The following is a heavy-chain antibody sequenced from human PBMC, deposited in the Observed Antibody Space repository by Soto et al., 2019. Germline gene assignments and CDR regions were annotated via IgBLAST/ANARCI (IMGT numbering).Heavy chain of an antibody. CDR3: APYCRGHTCSLPGFDI. D-gene: IGHD2-21*01. Sequence: QVQLQESGPGLVKPSETLSLTCTVSGGSISSYYWSWIRQPPGKGLEWIGYIYYSGSTSYSPSLKSRLSFSLDPSANQCWPLPSSELHEAGAGYCCAPYCRGHTCSLPGFDIWGNRPVVPASS. CDR2: IYYSGST. J-gene: IGHJ3*02. CDR1: GGSISSYY. V-gene: IGHV4-59*01.